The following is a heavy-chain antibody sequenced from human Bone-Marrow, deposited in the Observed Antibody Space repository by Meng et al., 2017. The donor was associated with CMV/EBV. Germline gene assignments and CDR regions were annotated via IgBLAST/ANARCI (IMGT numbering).Heavy chain of an antibody. CDR2: INPNSGGT. J-gene: IGHJ6*02. V-gene: IGHV1-2*02. CDR1: FTAYY. CDR3: ARVEGYCSSTSCYGYGMDV. D-gene: IGHD2-2*01. Sequence: FTAYYMHWLRQAPGQGLEWMGWINPNSGGTNYAQKFQGRVTMTRDTSISTAYMELSRLRSDDTAVYYCARVEGYCSSTSCYGYGMDVWGQGTTVTVSS.